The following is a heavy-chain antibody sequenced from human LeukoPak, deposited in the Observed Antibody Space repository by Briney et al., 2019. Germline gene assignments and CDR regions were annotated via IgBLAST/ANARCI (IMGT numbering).Heavy chain of an antibody. D-gene: IGHD3-10*02. CDR3: ARDFDDVNGDFYYIPDF. V-gene: IGHV3-30*02. J-gene: IGHJ4*02. CDR1: GFQFSRNG. Sequence: GGSLRLSCAASGFQFSRNGMHWVRQAPGKGLEWVAFIRYDGTKKFYGDSVRGRFTISRDNSKNTLYLEMNSLRHADTAVYSCARDFDDVNGDFYYIPDFWGQGTLVTVSS. CDR2: IRYDGTKK.